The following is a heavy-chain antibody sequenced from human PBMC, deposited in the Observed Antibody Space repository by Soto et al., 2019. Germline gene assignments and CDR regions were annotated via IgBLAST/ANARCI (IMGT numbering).Heavy chain of an antibody. CDR1: GDSINSRY. Sequence: SETLSLTCIVSGDSINSRYWSWIRQPPGKGLEWIGYIDYVGSTNYAPSLQSRVTMSVDTSKNQVSLKLRYVTAEDTATYYCTTVGAPDYWGQGTQVTVSS. CDR3: TTVGAPDY. CDR2: IDYVGST. D-gene: IGHD1-26*01. J-gene: IGHJ4*02. V-gene: IGHV4-59*11.